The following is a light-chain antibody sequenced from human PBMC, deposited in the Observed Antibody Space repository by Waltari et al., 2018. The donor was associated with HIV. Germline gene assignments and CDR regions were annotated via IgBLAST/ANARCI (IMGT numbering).Light chain of an antibody. Sequence: AIQMTQSPSSLSASVGDRVTITCRASQVIGNDLGWYQQKPGPAPKALIYAASSLQTGIPSRFSGSRSGTDFTLTISSLQTEDSATYYCLQDGSFPLTFGPGTKVDV. CDR1: QVIGND. V-gene: IGKV1-6*02. CDR2: AAS. J-gene: IGKJ3*01. CDR3: LQDGSFPLT.